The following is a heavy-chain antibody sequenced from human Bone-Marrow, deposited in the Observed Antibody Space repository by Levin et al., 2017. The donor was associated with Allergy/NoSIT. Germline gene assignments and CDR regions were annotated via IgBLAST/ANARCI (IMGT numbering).Heavy chain of an antibody. D-gene: IGHD3-16*02. V-gene: IGHV1-24*01. J-gene: IGHJ6*02. CDR1: GYSLSKTS. CDR2: FDPENAET. Sequence: AASVKVSCRVSGYSLSKTSMQWVRQAPGKGLEWMGGFDPENAETIYAEKFQGRVIMTEDTSTDTAYMELSSLRPEDTAVYHCARGIMIRIGGVIAAYGMDVWGQGTTVTVSS. CDR3: ARGIMIRIGGVIAAYGMDV.